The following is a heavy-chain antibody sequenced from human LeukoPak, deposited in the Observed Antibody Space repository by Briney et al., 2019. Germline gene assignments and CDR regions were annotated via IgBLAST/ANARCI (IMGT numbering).Heavy chain of an antibody. V-gene: IGHV1-3*03. CDR1: GGTFSSYA. CDR3: ARGEKRQLVGSSEKYFLH. Sequence: ASVKVSCKASGGTFSSYAISWVRQAPGQGLEWMGWINAGNGNTKYSQEFQGRVTITRDTSASTAYMVLSSLRSDDMAVYYCARGEKRQLVGSSEKYFLHWGQGTLVTVSS. D-gene: IGHD6-13*01. CDR2: INAGNGNT. J-gene: IGHJ1*01.